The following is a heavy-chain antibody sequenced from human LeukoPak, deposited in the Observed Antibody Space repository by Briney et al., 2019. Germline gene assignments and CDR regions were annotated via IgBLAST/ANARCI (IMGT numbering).Heavy chain of an antibody. J-gene: IGHJ4*01. Sequence: GGSLTLSCAASGFTFRSYNMHWVRQAPGKGLEWLSFIRRGGSPIYYADSVKGRFTISRDNAKNSRYLQMNSLGVDVPAMYYCVIPAGPPPDHWGQGALVTVSS. V-gene: IGHV3-48*04. D-gene: IGHD2-2*02. CDR1: GFTFRSYN. CDR3: VIPAGPPPDH. CDR2: IRRGGSPI.